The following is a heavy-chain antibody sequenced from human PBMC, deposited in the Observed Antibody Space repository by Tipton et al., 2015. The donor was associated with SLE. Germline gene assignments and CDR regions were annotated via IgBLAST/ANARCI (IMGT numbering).Heavy chain of an antibody. J-gene: IGHJ6*01. CDR2: IYSDGVT. Sequence: PGLVKPSEPLSLTCTVSGGSINNYQWGWIRQPAGKGLEWIGRIYSDGVTNYNPSLKSRVSMSIDTSKNQFSLRLTSVTAADTGVYYCARDGPPNYYYYGMDVWGQGTTVTVSS. CDR3: ARDGPPNYYYYGMDV. V-gene: IGHV4-4*07. CDR1: GGSINNYQ.